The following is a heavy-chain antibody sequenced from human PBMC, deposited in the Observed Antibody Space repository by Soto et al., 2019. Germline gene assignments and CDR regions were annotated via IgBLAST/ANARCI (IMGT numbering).Heavy chain of an antibody. CDR2: ISSSSSYI. J-gene: IGHJ6*02. CDR3: ARDQEYYGMDV. Sequence: LSLSCAASGFTFSSYSMNWVSQAQGKGLEWVSSISSSSSYIYYADSVKGRFTISRENAKNSLYLQMNSLRAEDTAVYYCARDQEYYGMDVWGQGTTVTVSS. CDR1: GFTFSSYS. V-gene: IGHV3-21*01.